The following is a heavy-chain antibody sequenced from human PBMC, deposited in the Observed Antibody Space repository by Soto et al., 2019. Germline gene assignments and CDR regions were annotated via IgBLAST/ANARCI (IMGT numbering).Heavy chain of an antibody. CDR1: GFTFSSYA. V-gene: IGHV3-30-3*01. D-gene: IGHD6-6*01. Sequence: QVQLVESGGGVVQPGRSLRLSCAASGFTFSSYAMHWVRQAPGKGLEWVAVISYDGSNKYYADSVKGRFTISRDNSKNTLYLQMNSLRAEDTAVYYCARGGRVAARPFDYWGQGTLVTVSS. J-gene: IGHJ4*02. CDR2: ISYDGSNK. CDR3: ARGGRVAARPFDY.